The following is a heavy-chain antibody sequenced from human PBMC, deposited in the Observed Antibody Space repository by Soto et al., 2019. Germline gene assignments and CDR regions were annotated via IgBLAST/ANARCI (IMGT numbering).Heavy chain of an antibody. CDR1: GFTFSNAW. CDR3: TPTTYYDFWRFDY. V-gene: IGHV3-15*07. D-gene: IGHD3-3*01. CDR2: IKSKTDGGTT. Sequence: EVQLVESGGGLVKPGGSLRLSCAASGFTFSNAWMNWVRQAPGKGLEWVGRIKSKTDGGTTDYAAPVKGRFTISRDDSKNTLYLQMHSLKTEDTAVYYCTPTTYYDFWRFDYWGQGTLVTVSS. J-gene: IGHJ4*02.